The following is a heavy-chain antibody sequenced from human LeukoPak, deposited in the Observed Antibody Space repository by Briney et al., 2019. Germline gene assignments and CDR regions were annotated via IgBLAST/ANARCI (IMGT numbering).Heavy chain of an antibody. CDR2: IKSKTDGGTT. V-gene: IGHV3-15*01. CDR1: GFTFSNAW. D-gene: IGHD3-10*01. CDR3: TTEELKYYYGSGSYYPPYPFDY. J-gene: IGHJ4*02. Sequence: GGSLRLSCAASGFTFSNAWMSWVRQAPGKGLEWVGRIKSKTDGGTTDYAAPVKGRFTISRDDSKNTLCLQMNSLKTEDTAVYYCTTEELKYYYGSGSYYPPYPFDYWGQGTLVTVSS.